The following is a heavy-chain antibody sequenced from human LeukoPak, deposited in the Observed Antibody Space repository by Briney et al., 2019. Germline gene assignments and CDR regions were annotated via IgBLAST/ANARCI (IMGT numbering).Heavy chain of an antibody. D-gene: IGHD2-21*02. CDR1: GASISSYY. J-gene: IGHJ3*02. CDR2: ISYSGST. V-gene: IGHV4-59*08. Sequence: PSETLSLTCTVSGASISSYYWSWVRQPPGEALEWIGYISYSGSTSYNPSLKSRVTISVDTSKNHFSLKLSSVTAADTAVYYCARHPPHVVVTALRSFDIWGQGTMVTVSS. CDR3: ARHPPHVVVTALRSFDI.